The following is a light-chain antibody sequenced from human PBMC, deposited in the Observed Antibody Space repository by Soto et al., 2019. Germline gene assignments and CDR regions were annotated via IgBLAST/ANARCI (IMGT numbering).Light chain of an antibody. CDR3: CSYAGSSTQV. J-gene: IGLJ3*02. CDR1: SSDVGSYNL. CDR2: EGS. V-gene: IGLV2-23*01. Sequence: QSALTQPASVSGSPGQSITISCTGTSSDVGSYNLVSWYQQHPGKAPKLMIYEGSKRPSGLSNRFSGSKSGNTASLTISGLQAEDEADYYCCSYAGSSTQVFGGGTKLTVL.